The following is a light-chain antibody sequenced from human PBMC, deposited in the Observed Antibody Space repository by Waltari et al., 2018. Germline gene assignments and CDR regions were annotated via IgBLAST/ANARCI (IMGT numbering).Light chain of an antibody. CDR2: KTF. V-gene: IGKV1-5*03. CDR1: QCISTS. J-gene: IGKJ2*03. Sequence: DIQLTQSPSTLSASVGDRVTITCRASQCISTSLAWFQQKPGNPPKLLIYKTFNLERGFPSSFISSGSRTEFTLTITSLQPDDFATYYCQQYSTSSMFRCGQATKLDIK. CDR3: QQYSTSSMFR.